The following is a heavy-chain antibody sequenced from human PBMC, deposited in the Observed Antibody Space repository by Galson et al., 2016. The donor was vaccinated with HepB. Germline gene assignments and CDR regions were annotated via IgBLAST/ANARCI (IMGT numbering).Heavy chain of an antibody. D-gene: IGHD6-6*01. V-gene: IGHV4-61*02. CDR3: ATRISPRPFDI. Sequence: LTCSVSGASVSSGGYHWTWIRQSAGKGLEWVGRIFTYGSTNYNPSLRSRATVSLDTSKNQFSLRLDSMTAADSGIYYCATRISPRPFDIWGRGTMVTVSS. CDR2: IFTYGST. CDR1: GASVSSGGYH. J-gene: IGHJ3*02.